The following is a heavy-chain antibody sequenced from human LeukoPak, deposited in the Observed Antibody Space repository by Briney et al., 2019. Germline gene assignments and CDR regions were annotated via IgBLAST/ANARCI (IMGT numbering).Heavy chain of an antibody. V-gene: IGHV3-48*03. CDR2: ISSSGSTI. Sequence: GGSLRLSCAASGFTFSSYAMSWVRQAPGKGLEWVSYISSSGSTIYYADSVKGRFTISRDNAKNSLYLQMNSLRAEDTAVYYCARVGPRDAFDIWGQGTMVTVSS. CDR1: GFTFSSYA. CDR3: ARVGPRDAFDI. J-gene: IGHJ3*02.